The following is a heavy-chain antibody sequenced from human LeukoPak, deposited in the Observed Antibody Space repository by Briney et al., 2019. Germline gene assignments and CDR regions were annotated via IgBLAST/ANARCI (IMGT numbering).Heavy chain of an antibody. CDR3: ARGDTVAARPGRFDY. D-gene: IGHD6-6*01. CDR2: INHCGST. J-gene: IGHJ4*02. V-gene: IGHV4-34*01. CDR1: GGSFNGYF. Sequence: PSETLSLTCGVYGGSFNGYFWSWIRQPPGKGLEWIGDINHCGSTSYNPSLKSRVTISVDMSKIQFSLKLTSVTAADTAVHYCARGDTVAARPGRFDYWGQGTLVTVS.